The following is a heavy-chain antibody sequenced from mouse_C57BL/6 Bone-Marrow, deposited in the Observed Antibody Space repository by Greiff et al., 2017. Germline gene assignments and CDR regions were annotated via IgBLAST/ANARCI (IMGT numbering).Heavy chain of an antibody. V-gene: IGHV3-6*01. CDR1: GYSITSGYY. CDR3: ARMVYYYGSSYVDYAMDY. Sequence: EVQLQESGPGLVKPSQSLSLTCSVTGYSITSGYYWNWIRQFPGNKLEWMGYISYDGSNNYNPSLKNRISITRDTSTNHFFLKLNSVTTEDTATYYCARMVYYYGSSYVDYAMDYWGQGTSVTVSS. D-gene: IGHD1-1*01. J-gene: IGHJ4*01. CDR2: ISYDGSN.